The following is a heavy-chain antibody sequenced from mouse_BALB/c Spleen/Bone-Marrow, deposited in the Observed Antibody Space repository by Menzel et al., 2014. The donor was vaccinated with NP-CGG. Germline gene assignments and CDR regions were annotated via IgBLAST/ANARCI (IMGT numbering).Heavy chain of an antibody. V-gene: IGHV1-9*01. CDR3: ARDSSDYLAWFAY. CDR1: GYTFSSYW. Sequence: QVQLKQSGAELMKPGASVKISCKATGYTFSSYWIEWVKQRPGHGLEWIGEILPGSDSTNYNENFKGKATFTADTSSNTAYMQLNSLTSEDSAVYFCARDSSDYLAWFAYWGRGTLVTVSA. CDR2: ILPGSDST. D-gene: IGHD3-2*01. J-gene: IGHJ3*01.